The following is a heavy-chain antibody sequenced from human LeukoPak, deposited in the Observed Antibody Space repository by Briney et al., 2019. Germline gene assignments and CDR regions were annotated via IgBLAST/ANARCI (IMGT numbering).Heavy chain of an antibody. V-gene: IGHV4-59*01. D-gene: IGHD5-12*01. CDR2: IYYSGST. CDR1: GGSISSYY. J-gene: IGHJ6*04. Sequence: SETLSLTCTVSGGSISSYYWSWIRQPPGKGLEWIGYIYYSGSTNYNPSLKSRVTISVDTSKNQFSLKLSSVTATDTSVYYCARAGYSGSDFSVWGKGSTVTVSS. CDR3: ARAGYSGSDFSV.